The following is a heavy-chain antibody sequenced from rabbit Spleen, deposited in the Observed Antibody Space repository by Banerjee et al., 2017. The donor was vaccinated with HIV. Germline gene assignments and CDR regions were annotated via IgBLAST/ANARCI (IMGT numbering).Heavy chain of an antibody. D-gene: IGHD1-1*01. V-gene: IGHV1S40*01. Sequence: QSLEESGGDLVKPGASLTLTCTASGFSFSAGYYMCWVRQAPGKGLEWIACIHGGSKNNIYYASWAKGRITFSKTSSTTVTLQMTSLTAADTATYFCARDLVGVIGWNFYLWGQGTLVTV. CDR1: GFSFSAGYY. J-gene: IGHJ4*01. CDR2: IHGGSKNNI. CDR3: ARDLVGVIGWNFYL.